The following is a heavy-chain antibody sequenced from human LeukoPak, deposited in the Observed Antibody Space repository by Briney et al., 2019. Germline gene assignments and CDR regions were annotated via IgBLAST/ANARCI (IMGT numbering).Heavy chain of an antibody. Sequence: SETLSLTCTVSGGSISSYYWSWIRQSPGKGLEWIGYIYYSGSTNYNPSLKSRVTISVDTSKNQFSPKLTSVTAADTAVYYCARGADYYGSGSFNGMDVWGQGTTVTVSS. CDR3: ARGADYYGSGSFNGMDV. CDR1: GGSISSYY. CDR2: IYYSGST. J-gene: IGHJ6*02. D-gene: IGHD3-10*01. V-gene: IGHV4-59*01.